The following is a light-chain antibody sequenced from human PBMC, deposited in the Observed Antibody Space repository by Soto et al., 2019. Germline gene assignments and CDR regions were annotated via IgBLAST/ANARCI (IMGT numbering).Light chain of an antibody. CDR3: SLYTSSSTQVV. Sequence: QSVLTQPPSVSGSPGQSVTISCTGTSSDVGSYNRVSWYQHPPGTAPKLMIYEVSNRPSGVPDRFSGSKSGNTASLTISGLQAEDEADYYCSLYTSSSTQVVFGGGSKLTVL. CDR2: EVS. J-gene: IGLJ2*01. V-gene: IGLV2-18*01. CDR1: SSDVGSYNR.